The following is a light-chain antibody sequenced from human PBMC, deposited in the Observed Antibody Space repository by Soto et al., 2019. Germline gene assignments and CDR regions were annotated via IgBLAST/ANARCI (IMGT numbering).Light chain of an antibody. J-gene: IGKJ1*01. V-gene: IGKV1-17*01. CDR3: LQYSSYPWT. Sequence: DIQMTQSPSSLSASVGDRVTITCRASQDVRDDLGWYQQTPGKAPERLIYEASNLHWGVPSRFSGSGSGTEFTLTISSLQPEDFATYYCLQYSSYPWTFGQGTNVEIK. CDR1: QDVRDD. CDR2: EAS.